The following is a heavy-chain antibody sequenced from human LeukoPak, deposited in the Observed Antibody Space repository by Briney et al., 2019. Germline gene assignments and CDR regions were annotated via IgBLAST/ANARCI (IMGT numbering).Heavy chain of an antibody. V-gene: IGHV1-8*01. Sequence: ASVKVSCKASGYTFTSYDINWVRQATGQGLEWMGWMNPNSGNTGYAQKFQGRVTMTRNTSISTAYMELSSLRSEDTAVYYCARGFYCSSTSCYRDYYYYKDVWGKGTAVTVSS. CDR1: GYTFTSYD. J-gene: IGHJ6*03. CDR3: ARGFYCSSTSCYRDYYYYKDV. D-gene: IGHD2-2*01. CDR2: MNPNSGNT.